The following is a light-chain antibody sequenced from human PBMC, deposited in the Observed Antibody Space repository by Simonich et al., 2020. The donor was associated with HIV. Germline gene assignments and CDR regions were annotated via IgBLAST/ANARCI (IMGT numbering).Light chain of an antibody. CDR3: QQYYSTPWT. Sequence: DIVMTQSPDSLAVSLGERATINCKSSQSVLYISNNQNSLSWYQQKPGQPPKLLIYWASTRESGVPDRFSGSGSGTDFTLTISSLQAEDVAVYYCQQYYSTPWTFGQGTKVEIK. CDR2: WAS. J-gene: IGKJ1*01. CDR1: QSVLYISNNQNS. V-gene: IGKV4-1*01.